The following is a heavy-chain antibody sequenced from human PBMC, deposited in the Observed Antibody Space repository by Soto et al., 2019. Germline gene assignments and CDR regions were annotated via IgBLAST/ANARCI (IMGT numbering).Heavy chain of an antibody. CDR1: GFTFSSYS. CDR2: ISSGSKTI. J-gene: IGHJ4*02. CDR3: AREDILGTRSFDY. D-gene: IGHD3-3*02. Sequence: PGGSLRLSCVASGFTFSSYSVSWVRQAPGKGLEWVSYISSGSKTIYYADSVKGRFTVSRDNAKNSQFLQMNSLRDDDTAVYYCAREDILGTRSFDYWGRGALVTVSS. V-gene: IGHV3-48*02.